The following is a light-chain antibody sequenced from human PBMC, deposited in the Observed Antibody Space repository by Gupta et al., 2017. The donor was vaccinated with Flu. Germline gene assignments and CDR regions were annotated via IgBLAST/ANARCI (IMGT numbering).Light chain of an antibody. CDR2: VAS. V-gene: IGKV1-39*01. Sequence: DRRTSQSLLNHSICSYLDWYQQKPGQSPKLLIYVASSRESGVPERFSGSGSGTDFTLTISRLQPEDFATYYCKQSHSTPGTFGPGTKVKIK. J-gene: IGKJ1*01. CDR3: KQSHSTPGT. CDR1: HSICSY.